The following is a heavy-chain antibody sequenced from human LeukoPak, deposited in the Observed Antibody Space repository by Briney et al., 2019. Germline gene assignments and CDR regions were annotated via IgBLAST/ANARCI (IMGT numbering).Heavy chain of an antibody. Sequence: SETLSLTCTVSGGSISSADFHWSWIRQPPGKGLQWIGYISYNGSTYYNPSLKSRLTISVDTSKNQFSLKLSSVTAADTAVYYCARDSMVRGMGYWGQGTLVTGSS. J-gene: IGHJ4*02. V-gene: IGHV4-30-4*01. D-gene: IGHD3-10*01. CDR2: ISYNGST. CDR3: ARDSMVRGMGY. CDR1: GGSISSADFH.